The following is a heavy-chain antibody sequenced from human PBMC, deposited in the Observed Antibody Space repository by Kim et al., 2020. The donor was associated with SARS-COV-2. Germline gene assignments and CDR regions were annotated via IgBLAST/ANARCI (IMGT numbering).Heavy chain of an antibody. V-gene: IGHV3-48*02. Sequence: GGSLRLSCAASGFTFSSYSMNWVRQVSGKGLEWVSYISSSISSSSSAIYYADSVKGRFTISRDNAKNSLNLQMNSLRDEDTAIYYCARTVRGYMFDSWGQGTLVTVSS. D-gene: IGHD5-12*01. CDR1: GFTFSSYS. CDR3: ARTVRGYMFDS. CDR2: ISSSISSSSSAI. J-gene: IGHJ4*02.